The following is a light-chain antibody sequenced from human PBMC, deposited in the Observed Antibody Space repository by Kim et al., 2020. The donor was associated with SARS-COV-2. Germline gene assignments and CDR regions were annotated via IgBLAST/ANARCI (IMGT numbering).Light chain of an antibody. CDR1: QSIGND. J-gene: IGKJ5*01. V-gene: IGKV1-17*01. CDR3: LQHRTYPIT. Sequence: AYVGDRVTLTCRARQSIGNDLGSYQRSPGGAPQRLFYGASTLQSGVPSRFSGSGSVREFSLTINTLRPEDFATYFCLQHRTYPITFGQGTRLEIK. CDR2: GAS.